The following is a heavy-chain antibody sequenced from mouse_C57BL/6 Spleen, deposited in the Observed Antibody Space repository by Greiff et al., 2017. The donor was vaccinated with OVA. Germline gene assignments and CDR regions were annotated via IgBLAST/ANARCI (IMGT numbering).Heavy chain of an antibody. CDR2: IYPGSGST. CDR1: GYTFTSYW. Sequence: VQLQQPGAELVKPGASVKMSCKASGYTFTSYWITWVKQRPGQGLEWIGDIYPGSGSTNYNEKFKSKATLTVDTSSSTAYMQLSSLTSEDAAVDYCARERSYVDAMDYWGQGTSVTVSS. V-gene: IGHV1-55*01. D-gene: IGHD1-1*01. CDR3: ARERSYVDAMDY. J-gene: IGHJ4*01.